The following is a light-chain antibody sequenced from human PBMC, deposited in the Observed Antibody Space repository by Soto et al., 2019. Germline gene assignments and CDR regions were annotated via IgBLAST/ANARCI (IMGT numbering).Light chain of an antibody. CDR1: ISNIWAGSD. J-gene: IGLJ1*01. Sequence: QSVLTQPPSXSRAPGQRFTISFTGSISNIWAGSDVHWYHQLPGTAPKLLIYGNTNRPSGVPDRFYGYKSGTSASLAIAVLQTEDEGDYYCQTYDSSLSGLYVFGTCTKVTVL. CDR2: GNT. CDR3: QTYDSSLSGLYV. V-gene: IGLV1-40*01.